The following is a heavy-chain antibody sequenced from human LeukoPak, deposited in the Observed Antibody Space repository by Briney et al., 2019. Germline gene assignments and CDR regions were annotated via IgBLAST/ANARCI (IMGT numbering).Heavy chain of an antibody. V-gene: IGHV4-59*01. D-gene: IGHD3-22*01. CDR2: IYYSGST. J-gene: IGHJ4*02. CDR3: ARRDYYDSSGYFDY. CDR1: GGSISSYY. Sequence: ASETLSLTCTVSGGSISSYYWSWIRQPPGKGLEWIGYIYYSGSTNYNPSLRSRVTISVDTSKNQFSLKLSSVTAADTAVYYCARRDYYDSSGYFDYWGQGTLVTVSS.